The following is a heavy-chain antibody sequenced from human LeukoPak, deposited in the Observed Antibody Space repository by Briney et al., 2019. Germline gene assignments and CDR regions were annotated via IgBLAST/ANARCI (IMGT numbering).Heavy chain of an antibody. J-gene: IGHJ4*02. D-gene: IGHD3-22*01. CDR3: ARGGQPTTPKLHTYYYDSSGYLHY. CDR1: GGSISSSSYY. CDR2: IYYSGST. V-gene: IGHV4-39*07. Sequence: PSETLSLTCTVSGGSISSSSYYWGWIRQPPGKGLEWIGSIYYSGSTYYNPSLKSRVTISVDTSKNQFSLKLSSVTAADTAVYYCARGGQPTTPKLHTYYYDSSGYLHYWGQGTLVTVSS.